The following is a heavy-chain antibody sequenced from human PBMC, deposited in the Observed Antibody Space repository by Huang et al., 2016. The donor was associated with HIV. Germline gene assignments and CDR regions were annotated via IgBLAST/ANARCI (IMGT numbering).Heavy chain of an antibody. CDR2: INTKNGKP. CDR3: ARYRLTGTFLDS. J-gene: IGHJ4*02. Sequence: QVQLVQSGSELRKPGASVKVSCTASGYTFTTYSLIGVRQAPGQGLEWMGGINTKNGKPTYAQGVTGRLVFSLDTPVRTAYLQISSLKTDDTAKYFCARYRLTGTFLDSWGQGTQVTVSS. V-gene: IGHV7-4-1*02. CDR1: GYTFTTYS. D-gene: IGHD3-9*01.